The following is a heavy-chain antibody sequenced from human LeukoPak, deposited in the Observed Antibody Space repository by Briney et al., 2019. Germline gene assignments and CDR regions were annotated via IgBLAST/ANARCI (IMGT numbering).Heavy chain of an antibody. D-gene: IGHD6-19*01. J-gene: IGHJ4*02. Sequence: ASVKVSCKASGYTFTGYYMHWVRQAPGQGLEWMGWINPNSGGTNYAQKFQGRVTMTRDTSISTAYMELSRLRSDDTAVYYCARTNSGWSGYFDYWGQGTLVTVSS. CDR3: ARTNSGWSGYFDY. CDR2: INPNSGGT. CDR1: GYTFTGYY. V-gene: IGHV1-2*02.